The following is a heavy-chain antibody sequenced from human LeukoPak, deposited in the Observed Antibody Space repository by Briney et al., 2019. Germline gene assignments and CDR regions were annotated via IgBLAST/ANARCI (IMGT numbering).Heavy chain of an antibody. Sequence: KPSETLSLTCAVYGGSFSGYYWGWIRQPPGKGLEWIGEINHSGSTNYNPSLKSRVTISVDTSKNQFSLKLSSVTAADTAVYYCARVGDWGSPNAFDIWGQGTMVTVSS. D-gene: IGHD3-16*01. J-gene: IGHJ3*02. CDR3: ARVGDWGSPNAFDI. V-gene: IGHV4-34*01. CDR1: GGSFSGYY. CDR2: INHSGST.